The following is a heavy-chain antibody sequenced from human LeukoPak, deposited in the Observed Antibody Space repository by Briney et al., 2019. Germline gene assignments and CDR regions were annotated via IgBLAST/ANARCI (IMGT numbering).Heavy chain of an antibody. J-gene: IGHJ3*02. CDR1: GGSISSSYYY. CDR2: IYYSGST. CDR3: ARDGGPTVTRAAFDI. Sequence: SETLSLTCTVSGGSISSSYYYWGWIRQPPGKGLEWIGSIYYSGSTYYNPSLKSRVTISVDTSKNQFSLKLSSVTAADTAVYYCARDGGPTVTRAAFDIWGQGTMVTVSS. V-gene: IGHV4-39*07. D-gene: IGHD4-17*01.